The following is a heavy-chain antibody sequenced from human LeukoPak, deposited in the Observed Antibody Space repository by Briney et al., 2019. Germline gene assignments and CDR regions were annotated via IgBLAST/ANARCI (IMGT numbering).Heavy chain of an antibody. D-gene: IGHD5-18*01. Sequence: ASVKVSCKASGGTFNSYAITWVRQAPGQGLEWMGGIIPLFNTANYAQKFQGRVTITADESTTTAYMELSSLRSEDTAVYYCARGIELWFYFDSWGQGTLVTVSS. J-gene: IGHJ4*02. V-gene: IGHV1-69*13. CDR1: GGTFNSYA. CDR3: ARGIELWFYFDS. CDR2: IIPLFNTA.